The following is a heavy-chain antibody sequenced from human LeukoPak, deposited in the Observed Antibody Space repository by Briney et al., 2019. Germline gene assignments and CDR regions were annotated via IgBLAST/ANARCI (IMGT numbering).Heavy chain of an antibody. D-gene: IGHD1-26*01. CDR1: GYTLTELS. CDR2: FDPEDGET. V-gene: IGHV1-24*01. CDR3: ETGSAVSGDAFDI. J-gene: IGHJ3*02. Sequence: ASVKVSCKVSGYTLTELSMHWVRQAPGKGLEWMGGFDPEDGETIYAQKFQGRVTMTEDTSTDTAYMELRILRSEDTAVYYCETGSAVSGDAFDIWGQGTMVTVSS.